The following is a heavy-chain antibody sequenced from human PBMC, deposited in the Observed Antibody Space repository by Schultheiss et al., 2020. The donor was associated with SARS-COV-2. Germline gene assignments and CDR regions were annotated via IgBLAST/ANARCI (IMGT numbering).Heavy chain of an antibody. CDR3: ARDHRGTGLPWFDP. J-gene: IGHJ5*02. Sequence: SETLSLTCAVYGGSFSGYYWGWIRQPPGKGLEWIGEINHSGSTNYNPSLKSRVTISVDTSKNQFSLKLSSVTAADTAVYYCARDHRGTGLPWFDPWGQGTLVTVSS. CDR1: GGSFSGYY. D-gene: IGHD3-10*01. CDR2: INHSGST. V-gene: IGHV4-34*09.